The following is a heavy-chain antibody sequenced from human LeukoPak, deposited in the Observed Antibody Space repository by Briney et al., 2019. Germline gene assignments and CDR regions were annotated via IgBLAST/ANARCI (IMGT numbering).Heavy chain of an antibody. CDR3: ARDPALAAAGHPIDY. CDR2: ISAYNGNT. Sequence: GASVKVSCKASGYTFTSYGISWVRQAPGQGLEWMGWISAYNGNTNYAQKLQGRVTMTTDTSTSTAYMELRSLRSDDTAVYYCARDPALAAAGHPIDYWGQGTLVTVSS. V-gene: IGHV1-18*01. D-gene: IGHD6-13*01. CDR1: GYTFTSYG. J-gene: IGHJ4*02.